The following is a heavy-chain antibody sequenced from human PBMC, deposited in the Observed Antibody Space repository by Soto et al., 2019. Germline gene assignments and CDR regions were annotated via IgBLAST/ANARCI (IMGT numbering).Heavy chain of an antibody. V-gene: IGHV3-30-3*01. D-gene: IGHD3-22*01. CDR1: GFTFNYYA. J-gene: IGHJ4*02. Sequence: LRLSCTASGFTFNYYAMHWVRQAPCKGLEWVALISYSGSNKYYADSVKGRFTISRDNSENTLYLQMNSLGVEDTAVYYCARTPETSGYSHYFEYWGKGTPVTVCS. CDR3: ARTPETSGYSHYFEY. CDR2: ISYSGSNK.